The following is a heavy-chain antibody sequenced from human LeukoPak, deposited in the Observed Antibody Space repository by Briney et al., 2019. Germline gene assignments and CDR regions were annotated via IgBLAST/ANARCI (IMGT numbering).Heavy chain of an antibody. D-gene: IGHD2-8*01. CDR2: IRSDGSEK. CDR3: AKHLNNENYY. Sequence: GGSLRLSCAASGFTFSNYGLHWVRQAPGKGLEWVAFIRSDGSEKYYTDSVKGRFTISRDDSKTTLYLQLNSLRAEDTAVYYCAKHLNNENYYAGQGTLVTVSS. CDR1: GFTFSNYG. V-gene: IGHV3-30*02. J-gene: IGHJ4*02.